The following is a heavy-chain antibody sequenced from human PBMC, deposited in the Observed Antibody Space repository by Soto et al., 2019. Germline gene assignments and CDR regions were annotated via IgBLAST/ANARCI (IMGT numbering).Heavy chain of an antibody. Sequence: QVQLVESGGGVVQPGRSLRLSCAASGFTFSSYGMHWVRQAPGKGLEWVAVIWYDGSNKYYADSVKGRFTISRDNSKNTLYLQMNSLRAEDTAVYYCARVGPYGSGEYYFDYWGQGTLVTVSS. CDR1: GFTFSSYG. V-gene: IGHV3-33*01. CDR2: IWYDGSNK. D-gene: IGHD3-10*01. J-gene: IGHJ4*02. CDR3: ARVGPYGSGEYYFDY.